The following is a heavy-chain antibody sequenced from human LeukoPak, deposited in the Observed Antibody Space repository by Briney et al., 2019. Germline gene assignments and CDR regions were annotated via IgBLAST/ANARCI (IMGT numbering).Heavy chain of an antibody. J-gene: IGHJ4*02. CDR1: GFTFSSYS. Sequence: GGSLRLSCAASGFTFSSYSMNWVRQAPGKGLEWVSSISSSSSYIYYADSVKGRFTISRDNAKNSLYLQMNSLRAEDTAVYYCARDRDSSGQSYWGQGTLVTVSS. CDR3: ARDRDSSGQSY. V-gene: IGHV3-21*01. D-gene: IGHD3-22*01. CDR2: ISSSSSYI.